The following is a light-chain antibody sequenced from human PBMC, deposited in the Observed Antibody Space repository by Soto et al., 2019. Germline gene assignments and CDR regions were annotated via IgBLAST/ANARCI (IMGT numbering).Light chain of an antibody. CDR2: AAS. CDR3: QQSYSTPIT. V-gene: IGKV1-39*01. CDR1: QSISSY. Sequence: DIQMTQSPSSLSASVADRVTSTSRASQSISSYLNWYQQKPGKAPKLLIYAASSLQSGVPSRFSGSGSGTDFTLTISSLQPEDFATYYCQQSYSTPITFGQGTRLEIK. J-gene: IGKJ5*01.